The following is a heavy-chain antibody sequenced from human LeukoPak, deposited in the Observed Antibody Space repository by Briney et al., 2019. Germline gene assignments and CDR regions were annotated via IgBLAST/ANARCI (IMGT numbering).Heavy chain of an antibody. CDR2: ISGSGGST. CDR1: GFTFSTYS. CDR3: AKDGKYCSGGSCHYYYYYGMDV. Sequence: GSLRLSCAASGFTFSTYSMNWVRQAPGKGLEWVSAISGSGGSTYYADSVKGRFTITRDNSKNTLYLQMNSLRAEDTAVYYCAKDGKYCSGGSCHYYYYYGMDVWGQGTTVTVSS. D-gene: IGHD2-15*01. J-gene: IGHJ6*02. V-gene: IGHV3-23*01.